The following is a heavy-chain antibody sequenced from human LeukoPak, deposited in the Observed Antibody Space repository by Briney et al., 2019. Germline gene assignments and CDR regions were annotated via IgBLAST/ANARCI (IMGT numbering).Heavy chain of an antibody. Sequence: GESLKISCKGSGYSFSSYWIGWVRQMPGKGLEWMGIIYAGDSDTRYSPSFQGQVTISADKSISTAYLQWSSLKASDTAIYYCARYNDRSGYYSRRASFGDYWGQGTLVTVSA. CDR1: GYSFSSYW. V-gene: IGHV5-51*01. CDR2: IYAGDSDT. CDR3: ARYNDRSGYYSRRASFGDY. D-gene: IGHD3-22*01. J-gene: IGHJ4*02.